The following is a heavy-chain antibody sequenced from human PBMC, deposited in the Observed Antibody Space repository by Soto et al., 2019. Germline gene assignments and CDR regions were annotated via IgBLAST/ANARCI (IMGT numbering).Heavy chain of an antibody. V-gene: IGHV2-5*01. J-gene: IGHJ2*01. D-gene: IGHD5-12*01. CDR3: ARRGRWLQWTDWFFDL. Sequence: SGPTLVNPTQTLTLTCTFSGFSLSTGGVGVGWIRQPPGEALEWLALIYWNEDKRYSPSLKSRLTITKDTSKNQVVLTMTNMDPVDTVTYYCARRGRWLQWTDWFFDLWGRGTLVTVSS. CDR1: GFSLSTGGVG. CDR2: IYWNEDK.